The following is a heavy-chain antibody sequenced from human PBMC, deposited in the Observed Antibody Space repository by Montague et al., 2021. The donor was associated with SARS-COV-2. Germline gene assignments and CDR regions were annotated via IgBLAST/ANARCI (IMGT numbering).Heavy chain of an antibody. D-gene: IGHD2-2*02. CDR3: ARDPSRQLLLYPVGDYYYGMGV. CDR1: GGSISSSSYY. Sequence: ETLSLTCTVSGGSISSSSYYWGWIRQPPGKGPEWIGSIYYSGSTYYNPSHKSRVTISVDTSKNQFSLKLNSVTAADTAVYYCARDPSRQLLLYPVGDYYYGMGVWGQGTTVTVSS. J-gene: IGHJ6*02. CDR2: IYYSGST. V-gene: IGHV4-39*07.